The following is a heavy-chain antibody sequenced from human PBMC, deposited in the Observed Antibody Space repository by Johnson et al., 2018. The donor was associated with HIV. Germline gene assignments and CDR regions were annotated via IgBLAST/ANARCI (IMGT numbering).Heavy chain of an antibody. V-gene: IGHV3-30*04. CDR2: ISFDGSKK. J-gene: IGHJ3*02. D-gene: IGHD3-22*01. CDR3: ARDGPYYDSSGYYYGTVFYAFDI. CDR1: GFTLSSYP. Sequence: QVQLVESGGGLVQPGGSLRLSCAASGFTLSSYPMHWVRQAPGKGLEWVAVISFDGSKKYYADSVKGRFIISRDTSKNTLYLQMNSLRAEDTAVYYCARDGPYYDSSGYYYGTVFYAFDIWGQGTMVTVSS.